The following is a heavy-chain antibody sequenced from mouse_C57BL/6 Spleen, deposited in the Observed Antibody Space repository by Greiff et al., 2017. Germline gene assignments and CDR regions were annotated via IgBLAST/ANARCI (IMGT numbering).Heavy chain of an antibody. CDR1: GYAFTNYL. J-gene: IGHJ3*01. CDR3: ARLEGDYDGAWFAY. V-gene: IGHV1-54*01. CDR2: INPGSGGT. D-gene: IGHD2-4*01. Sequence: QVQLQQSGAELVRPGTSVKVSCKASGYAFTNYLIEWVKQRPGQGLEWIGVINPGSGGTNYNEKFKGKATLTADKSSSTAYMQLSSLTSEDSAVYFCARLEGDYDGAWFAYWGQGTLVTVSA.